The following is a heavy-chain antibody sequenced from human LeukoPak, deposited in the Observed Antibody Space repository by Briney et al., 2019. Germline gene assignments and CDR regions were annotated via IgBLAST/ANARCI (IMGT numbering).Heavy chain of an antibody. CDR3: ARDPFSFRPLDY. D-gene: IGHD3-16*02. CDR2: ISAYNGNT. V-gene: IGHV1-18*01. Sequence: ASVKISCKASGYTFTSYGISWVRQAPGQGLEWMGWISAYNGNTNYAQKLQGRVTMTTDTSTSTAYMELRSLRSDDTAVYYCARDPFSFRPLDYWGQGTLVTVSS. CDR1: GYTFTSYG. J-gene: IGHJ4*02.